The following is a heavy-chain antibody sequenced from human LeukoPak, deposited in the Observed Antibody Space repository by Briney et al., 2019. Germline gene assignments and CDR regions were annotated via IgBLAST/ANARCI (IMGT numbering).Heavy chain of an antibody. Sequence: PGGSLRLSCVASGFTFNTYWMHWVRHGPDKGLVWASLTSPDGTTTTYADSVDGRFTVSRDNAKNTLSLRMNSLRAEDAAVYYCARGMTGAYRIMDVWGQGTTVTVS. CDR2: TSPDGTTT. V-gene: IGHV3-74*01. J-gene: IGHJ6*02. D-gene: IGHD3-16*01. CDR3: ARGMTGAYRIMDV. CDR1: GFTFNTYW.